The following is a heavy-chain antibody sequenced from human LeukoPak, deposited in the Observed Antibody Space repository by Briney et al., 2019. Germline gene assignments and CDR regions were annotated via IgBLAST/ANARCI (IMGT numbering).Heavy chain of an antibody. CDR3: ARVSSGYEGSDY. Sequence: GASVKVSCKASGYTFTSYYMHWVRQAPGQGLEWMGIINPSGGSTTYALKFQGRVTMTRDASTSTVHMELSSLRSEDTAVYYCARVSSGYEGSDYWGQGTLVTVSS. CDR2: INPSGGST. V-gene: IGHV1-46*01. J-gene: IGHJ4*02. D-gene: IGHD5-12*01. CDR1: GYTFTSYY.